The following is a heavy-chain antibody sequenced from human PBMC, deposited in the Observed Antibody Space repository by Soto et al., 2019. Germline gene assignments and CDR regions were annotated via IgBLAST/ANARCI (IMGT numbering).Heavy chain of an antibody. CDR1: GYTFTNFG. J-gene: IGHJ4*02. CDR3: ERGGTPIDY. Sequence: QVHLVQSGAEVKKPGASVKVSCTASGYTFTNFGISWVRQAPGQGLEWMGWISAYNGNTNYAQKFQGRVTMTTDTATSTAYMSLRRLRSDDTAVYYCERGGTPIDYWGQGTLVTVSS. CDR2: ISAYNGNT. V-gene: IGHV1-18*01. D-gene: IGHD3-16*01.